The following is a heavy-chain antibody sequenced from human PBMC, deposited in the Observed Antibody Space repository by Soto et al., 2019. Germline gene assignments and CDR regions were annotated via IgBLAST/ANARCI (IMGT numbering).Heavy chain of an antibody. CDR3: ARLQNRLLWFGELLYFDY. D-gene: IGHD3-10*01. CDR2: IYYSGST. CDR1: GGSISSSSYY. V-gene: IGHV4-39*01. J-gene: IGHJ4*02. Sequence: SETLSLTCTVSGGSISSSSYYWGWIRQPPGKGLEWIGSIYYSGSTYYNPSLKSRVTISVDTSKNQFSLKLSSVTAADTAVYYCARLQNRLLWFGELLYFDYWGQGTLVTVSS.